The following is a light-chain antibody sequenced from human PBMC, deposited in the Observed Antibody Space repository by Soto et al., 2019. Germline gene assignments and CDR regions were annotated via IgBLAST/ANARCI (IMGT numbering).Light chain of an antibody. Sequence: IVLTQSPGTLSLSPWERATLSCRASQSVGTYLAWYQQRPGQAPRLLIYGASTRAAGIPDRFSGSGSGTDFTLTITRLEPEDSAVYFCQQYTGPPTTFGQGTRLEIK. J-gene: IGKJ5*01. CDR3: QQYTGPPTT. CDR1: QSVGTY. V-gene: IGKV3-20*01. CDR2: GAS.